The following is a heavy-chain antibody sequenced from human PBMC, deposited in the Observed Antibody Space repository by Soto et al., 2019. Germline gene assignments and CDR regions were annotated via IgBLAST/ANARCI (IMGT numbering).Heavy chain of an antibody. CDR2: IYYSGST. D-gene: IGHD3-10*01. CDR1: GGSISSGDYY. V-gene: IGHV4-30-4*01. Sequence: ASETLSLTCTVSGGSISSGDYYWSWIRQPPGKGLEWIGYIYYSGSTYYNPSLKSRVTISVDTSKNQFSLKLSSVTAADTAVYYCARGERITMVRGVAPRWFDPWGQGTLVTVSS. J-gene: IGHJ5*02. CDR3: ARGERITMVRGVAPRWFDP.